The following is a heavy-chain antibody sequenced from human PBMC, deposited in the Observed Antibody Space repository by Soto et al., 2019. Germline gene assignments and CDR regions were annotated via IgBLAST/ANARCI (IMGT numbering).Heavy chain of an antibody. D-gene: IGHD3-3*01. Sequence: GGSLRLSCAASGFTFSSYGMHWVRQAPGKGLEWVAVISYDGSNKYYADSVKGRFTISRDNSKNTLYLQMNSLRAEDTAVYYCAKLGGRLEWLRNNLGEYYMDVWGKGTTVTVSS. J-gene: IGHJ6*03. V-gene: IGHV3-30*18. CDR3: AKLGGRLEWLRNNLGEYYMDV. CDR1: GFTFSSYG. CDR2: ISYDGSNK.